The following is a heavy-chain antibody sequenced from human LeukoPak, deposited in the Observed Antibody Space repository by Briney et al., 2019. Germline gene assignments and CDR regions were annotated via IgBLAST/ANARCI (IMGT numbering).Heavy chain of an antibody. CDR1: GFTLRAYW. CDR2: IKNDGSRT. Sequence: GGSLRLSCAASGFTLRAYWMHWVRQAPGQGLVWVARIKNDGSRTIYADSVKGRFTISRDNAKNTLYLQMNSLRAEDTAVYFCARDLSGGASDYWGRGTLVTVSS. D-gene: IGHD3-10*01. J-gene: IGHJ4*02. V-gene: IGHV3-74*01. CDR3: ARDLSGGASDY.